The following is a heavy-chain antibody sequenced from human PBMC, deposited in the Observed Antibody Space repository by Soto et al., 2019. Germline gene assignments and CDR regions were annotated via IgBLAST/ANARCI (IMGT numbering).Heavy chain of an antibody. V-gene: IGHV4-4*07. CDR3: AREATNGYYYYYGMDV. CDR2: IYTSGST. D-gene: IGHD5-12*01. Sequence: SETLSLTCTVSGGSISSYYWSWIRQPAGKGLEWIGRIYTSGSTNYNPSLKSRVTMSVDTSKNQFSLKLSSVTAADTAVYYCAREATNGYYYYYGMDVWGQGNTVTVSS. CDR1: GGSISSYY. J-gene: IGHJ6*02.